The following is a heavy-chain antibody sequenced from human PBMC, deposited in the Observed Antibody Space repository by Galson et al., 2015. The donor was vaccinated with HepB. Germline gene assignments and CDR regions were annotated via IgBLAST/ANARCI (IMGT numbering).Heavy chain of an antibody. CDR2: IYNSGST. D-gene: IGHD1-26*01. CDR3: ARVSWELGSRLWHFDY. CDR1: GGFISSYY. V-gene: IGHV4-59*01. Sequence: SETLSLTCAISGGFISSYYWSWIRQPPGKGLEWIGYIYNSGSTTYNPSLKSRVTIAVDTSKNQFSLKLSSVTAADTAVYYCARVSWELGSRLWHFDYWGQGSLVTVSS. J-gene: IGHJ4*02.